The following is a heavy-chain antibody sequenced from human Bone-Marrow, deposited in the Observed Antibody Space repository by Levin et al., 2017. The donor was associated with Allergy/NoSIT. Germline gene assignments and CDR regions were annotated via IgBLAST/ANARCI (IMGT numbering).Heavy chain of an antibody. CDR3: ATGYGEEYVYYFYAMDV. D-gene: IGHD3-10*01. V-gene: IGHV1-24*01. CDR1: GNTLTDLS. Sequence: GESLKISCRVSGNTLTDLSIYWVRQAPGRGLEWLGGFNPEDGKTFYAQNFQGRVTMTEDTDTAYMELRSLKSEDTAVYYCATGYGEEYVYYFYAMDVWGQGTTVTVSS. J-gene: IGHJ6*02. CDR2: FNPEDGKT.